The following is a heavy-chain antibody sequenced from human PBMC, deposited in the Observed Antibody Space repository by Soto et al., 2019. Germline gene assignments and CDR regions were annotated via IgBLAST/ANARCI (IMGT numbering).Heavy chain of an antibody. Sequence: TLSLTCTVSGGSIISCGYYWSLIRQHPGKGLEWIGYIYYSGSTYYNPSLKSRVTISVDTSKNQFSLKLSSVTAADTAVYYCARARVVPAATDYFDYWGQGTLVTVSS. D-gene: IGHD2-2*01. CDR2: IYYSGST. V-gene: IGHV4-31*03. CDR3: ARARVVPAATDYFDY. J-gene: IGHJ4*02. CDR1: GGSIISCGYY.